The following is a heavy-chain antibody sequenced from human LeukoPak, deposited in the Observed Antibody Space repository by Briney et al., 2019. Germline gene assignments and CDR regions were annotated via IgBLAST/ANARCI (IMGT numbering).Heavy chain of an antibody. CDR1: GFSFSSYW. Sequence: PGGSLRLSCAASGFSFSSYWMHWVRQVPGKGLVWVSRIKGDGSDTAYADSPKGRFTISRDNAKNTLYLQMNSLRVDDTAVYYCVRDGHRFDFDYWGQGTLVTVSS. J-gene: IGHJ4*02. CDR3: VRDGHRFDFDY. CDR2: IKGDGSDT. V-gene: IGHV3-74*03. D-gene: IGHD3-10*01.